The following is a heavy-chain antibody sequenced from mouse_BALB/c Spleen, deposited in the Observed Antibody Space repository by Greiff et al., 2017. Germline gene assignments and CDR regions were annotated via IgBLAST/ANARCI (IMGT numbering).Heavy chain of an antibody. J-gene: IGHJ1*01. V-gene: IGHV5-6-3*01. CDR2: INSNGGST. CDR3: ARDGSSFYWDFEV. Sequence: EVHLVESGGGLVQPGGSLKLSCAASGFTFSSYGMSWVRQTPDKRLELVATINSNGGSTYYPDSVKGRFTISRDNAKNTLYLQMSSLKSEDTAMYYCARDGSSFYWDFEVWGAGTTVTVSS. D-gene: IGHD1-1*01. CDR1: GFTFSSYG.